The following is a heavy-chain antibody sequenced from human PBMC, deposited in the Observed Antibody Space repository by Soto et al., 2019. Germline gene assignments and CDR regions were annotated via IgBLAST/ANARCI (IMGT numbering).Heavy chain of an antibody. CDR2: IIPILGIA. CDR1: GGTFSSYT. D-gene: IGHD3-10*01. CDR3: ASLGSGELVPPFDY. V-gene: IGHV1-69*02. J-gene: IGHJ4*02. Sequence: SVKVSCKASGGTFSSYTISWVRQAPGQGLEWMGRIIPILGIANYAQKFQGRVTITADKSTSTAYMELSSLRSEDTAVYYCASLGSGELVPPFDYWGKGTLVTVSS.